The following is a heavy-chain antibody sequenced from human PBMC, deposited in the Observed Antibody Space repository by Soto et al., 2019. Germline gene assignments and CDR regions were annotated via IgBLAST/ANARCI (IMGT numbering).Heavy chain of an antibody. V-gene: IGHV3-11*01. D-gene: IGHD6-19*01. CDR1: GFIFSNYY. CDR2: ISSSGSTT. CDR3: AKGVAVAGYDYGLDV. Sequence: QVQLVESGGGLVKSGGSLRLSCAASGFIFSNYYLTWIRQAPGRGLEWISYISSSGSTTDYADSVKGRFTISRDNSKNPLYLQMDFLRADDTAVYYCAKGVAVAGYDYGLDVWGQGTTVSVSS. J-gene: IGHJ6*02.